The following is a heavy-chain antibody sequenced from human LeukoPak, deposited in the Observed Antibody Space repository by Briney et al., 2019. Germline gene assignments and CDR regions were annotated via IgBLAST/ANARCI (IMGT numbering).Heavy chain of an antibody. CDR3: AREGVPTAMSYACDI. Sequence: GGSLRLSCAASGFTFDDYGISWVRQAPGKGLEWVSGINWNGGSTGYADSVKGRFTISRDNAKNSLYLQMNSLRVEDTALYYCAREGVPTAMSYACDIWGQGTMVTVSS. CDR1: GFTFDDYG. D-gene: IGHD2-2*01. J-gene: IGHJ3*02. V-gene: IGHV3-20*04. CDR2: INWNGGST.